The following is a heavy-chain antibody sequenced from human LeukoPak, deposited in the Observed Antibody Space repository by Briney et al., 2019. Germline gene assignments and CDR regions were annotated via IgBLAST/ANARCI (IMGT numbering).Heavy chain of an antibody. D-gene: IGHD3-10*01. CDR1: GFTFSYHW. V-gene: IGHV3-30-3*01. J-gene: IGHJ4*02. CDR3: ARSSGPFDY. CDR2: ISYDGSNK. Sequence: GGSLTLSCAASGFTFSYHWMTWVRQAPGKGLEWVAVISYDGSNKYYADSVKGRFTISRDNSKNTLYLQMNSLRAEDTAVYYCARSSGPFDYWGQGTLVTVSS.